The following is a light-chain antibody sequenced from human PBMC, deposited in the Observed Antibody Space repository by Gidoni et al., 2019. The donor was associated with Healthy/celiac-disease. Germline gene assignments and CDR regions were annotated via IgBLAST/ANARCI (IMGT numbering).Light chain of an antibody. CDR2: WAS. CDR3: QQYYSIPYT. Sequence: DIGMTTSPDSLAMSLGERATINCKSRQSVLYSSNNKNYLAWYQQKPGQPPKLLIYWASTRESGVPDRFSGSGSGTDFTLTISSLQAEDVAVYYCQQYYSIPYTFGQGTKLEIK. CDR1: QSVLYSSNNKNY. J-gene: IGKJ2*01. V-gene: IGKV4-1*01.